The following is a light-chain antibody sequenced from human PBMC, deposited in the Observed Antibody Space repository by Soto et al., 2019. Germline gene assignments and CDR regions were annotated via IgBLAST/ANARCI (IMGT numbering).Light chain of an antibody. CDR3: QQFNSLMYT. J-gene: IGKJ2*01. CDR1: QGISSA. Sequence: AIQLTQSPSSLSASVGDRVTITCRASQGISSALDWYQQKPGKAPKLLIYDASSLESGVPSRFSGSGSGTDFTLTISSLQPEDFATYYCQQFNSLMYTFGQGTKLEIK. CDR2: DAS. V-gene: IGKV1-13*02.